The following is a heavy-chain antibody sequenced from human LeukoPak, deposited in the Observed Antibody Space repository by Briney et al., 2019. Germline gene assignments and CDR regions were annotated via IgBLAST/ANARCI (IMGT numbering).Heavy chain of an antibody. V-gene: IGHV3-43D*03. CDR2: ISWDGGST. CDR3: AKGDSRGLRLGELSFPAY. Sequence: GGSLRLSCAASGFTFDDYAMHWVRQVPGKGLEWVSLISWDGGSTYYADSVKGRFTISRDNSKNSLYLQMNSLRAEDTALYYCAKGDSRGLRLGELSFPAYWGQGTLVTVSS. D-gene: IGHD3-16*02. J-gene: IGHJ4*02. CDR1: GFTFDDYA.